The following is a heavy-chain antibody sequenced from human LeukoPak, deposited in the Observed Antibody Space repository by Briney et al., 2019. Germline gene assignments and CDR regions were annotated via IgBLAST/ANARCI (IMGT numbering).Heavy chain of an antibody. CDR3: ARPLIGSGTNWFDP. CDR1: GYTFTGYY. J-gene: IGHJ5*02. D-gene: IGHD3-10*01. CDR2: INPNSGGT. Sequence: GASVKVSCKASGYTFTGYYMHWLRQAPGQGLEWMGWINPNSGGTNYAQKFQGRVTMTRDTSISTAYMELSRLRSDDTAVYYCARPLIGSGTNWFDPWGQGTLVTVSS. V-gene: IGHV1-2*02.